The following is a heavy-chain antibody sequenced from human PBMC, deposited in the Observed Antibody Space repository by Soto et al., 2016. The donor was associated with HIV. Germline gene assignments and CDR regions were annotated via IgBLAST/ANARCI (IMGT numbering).Heavy chain of an antibody. CDR3: ARDRSGDLFTGYFDF. Sequence: QVQLVQSGAEVKKPGSSVKVSCKASGGTFSSYAISWVRQAPGQGLEWMGGSVPMFGTAKYAQKFQGRVTFTADKSKSTAYMDLTNLRSEDTATYYCARDRSGDLFTGYFDFWGQGTLVTVSS. CDR1: GGTFSSYA. D-gene: IGHD3-9*01. V-gene: IGHV1-69*06. J-gene: IGHJ5*01. CDR2: SVPMFGTA.